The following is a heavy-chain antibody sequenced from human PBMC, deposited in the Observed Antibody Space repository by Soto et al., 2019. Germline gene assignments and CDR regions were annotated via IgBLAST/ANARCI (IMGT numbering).Heavy chain of an antibody. CDR1: GFTFSSYW. V-gene: IGHV3-74*01. Sequence: GGSLRLSCAPSGFTFSSYWMHWVRQAPGKGLVWVSRIKSDGSGTSYADSVKGRLTISRDNAKNTLYLQMNSLRAEDTAVYYCASGEGDYHDGNVYQGRQWGQGTLVTVSS. J-gene: IGHJ4*02. D-gene: IGHD3-22*01. CDR3: ASGEGDYHDGNVYQGRQ. CDR2: IKSDGSGT.